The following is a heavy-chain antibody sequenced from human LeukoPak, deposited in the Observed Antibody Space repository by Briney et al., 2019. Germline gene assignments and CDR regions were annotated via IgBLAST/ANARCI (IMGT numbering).Heavy chain of an antibody. CDR3: ARGRYYLDS. V-gene: IGHV3-74*01. D-gene: IGHD4-17*01. CDR2: FNSDGSST. J-gene: IGHJ4*02. CDR1: GFTFSSYG. Sequence: PGTSLRLSCAASGFTFSSYGMHWVRQAPGKGLEWVSRFNSDGSSTYYADSVKGRFTISRDNAKNTLYLQMNSLRAEDTAVYYCARGRYYLDSWGQGTLVTVSS.